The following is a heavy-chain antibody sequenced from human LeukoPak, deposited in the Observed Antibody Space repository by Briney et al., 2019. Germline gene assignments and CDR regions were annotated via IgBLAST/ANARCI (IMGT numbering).Heavy chain of an antibody. V-gene: IGHV4-59*12. CDR2: IYYSGST. Sequence: SETLSLTCTVSGGSISNSYWSWIRQPPGKGLEWIGYIYYSGSTNYNPSLKSRVTISVDTSKNQFSLKLSSVTAADTAIYYCARLRDLYNIFDYWGQGTLVTVSP. CDR1: GGSISNSY. CDR3: ARLRDLYNIFDY. J-gene: IGHJ4*02. D-gene: IGHD1-1*01.